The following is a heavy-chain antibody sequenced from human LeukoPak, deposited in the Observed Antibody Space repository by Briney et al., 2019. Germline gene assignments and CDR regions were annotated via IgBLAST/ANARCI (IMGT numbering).Heavy chain of an antibody. J-gene: IGHJ2*01. CDR3: AGSDTTGYIPREWDYWFFDL. CDR2: ISSGSTYT. Sequence: GGSLRLSRAASGFTFSNYWMSWVRQAPGKGLEWASSISSGSTYTYYADSVKGRFTISRDNAKNSLYLQINSLRAEDTAVYYCAGSDTTGYIPREWDYWFFDLWGRGTLVTVSS. D-gene: IGHD1-1*01. V-gene: IGHV3-21*01. CDR1: GFTFSNYW.